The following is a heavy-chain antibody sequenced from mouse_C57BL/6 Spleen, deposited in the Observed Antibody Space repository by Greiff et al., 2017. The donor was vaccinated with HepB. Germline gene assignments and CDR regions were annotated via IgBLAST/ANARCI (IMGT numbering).Heavy chain of an antibody. J-gene: IGHJ2*01. V-gene: IGHV1-76*01. CDR2: IYPGSGNT. CDR3: AREPSYYYGTPYYFDY. D-gene: IGHD1-1*01. Sequence: VQLQQSGAELVRPGASVKLSCKASGYTFTDYYINWVKQRPGQGLEWIARIYPGSGNTYYNEKFKGKATLTAEKSSSTAYMQLSSLTSEDSAVYFWAREPSYYYGTPYYFDYWGQGTTLTVSS. CDR1: GYTFTDYY.